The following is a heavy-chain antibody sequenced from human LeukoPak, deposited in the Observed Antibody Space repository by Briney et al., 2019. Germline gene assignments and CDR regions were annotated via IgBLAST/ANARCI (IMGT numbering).Heavy chain of an antibody. V-gene: IGHV3-74*01. CDR1: GFTFSSYW. CDR3: AREGPRGNSQFDY. D-gene: IGHD2/OR15-2a*01. CDR2: INSDGSST. Sequence: GGSLRLSCAASGFTFSSYWMHWVRQAPGKGLVWVSRINSDGSSTSYADFVKGRLTISRDNSKNTLYLQMNSLRAEDTAVYYCAREGPRGNSQFDYWGQGTLVTVSS. J-gene: IGHJ4*02.